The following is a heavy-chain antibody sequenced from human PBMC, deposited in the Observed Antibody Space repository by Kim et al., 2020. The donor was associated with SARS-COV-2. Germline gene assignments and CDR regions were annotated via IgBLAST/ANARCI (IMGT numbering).Heavy chain of an antibody. V-gene: IGHV1-69*13. CDR1: GGTFSSYA. Sequence: SVKVSCKASGGTFSSYAISWVRQAPGQGLEWMGGIIPIFGTANYAQKFQGRVTITADESTSTAYMELSSLRSEDTAVYYCARDLVTMVRGVIITSVGPDPWGQGTLVTVSS. J-gene: IGHJ5*02. CDR3: ARDLVTMVRGVIITSVGPDP. CDR2: IIPIFGTA. D-gene: IGHD3-10*01.